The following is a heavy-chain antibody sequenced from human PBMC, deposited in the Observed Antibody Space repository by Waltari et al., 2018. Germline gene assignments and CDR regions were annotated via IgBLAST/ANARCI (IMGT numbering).Heavy chain of an antibody. CDR1: GFTFVNNG. J-gene: IGHJ5*02. V-gene: IGHV3-48*03. Sequence: EVQLVESGGGVVQPGGSLRLSCAASGFTFVNNGLNWVRQAPGKGLERVSFISGSGSAKNYADSVKGRFTISRDNARNSLFLQMDSLRAEDTAVYYCARLPHDSQPGPWGQGTLVTVSS. CDR2: ISGSGSAK. D-gene: IGHD1-1*01. CDR3: ARLPHDSQPGP.